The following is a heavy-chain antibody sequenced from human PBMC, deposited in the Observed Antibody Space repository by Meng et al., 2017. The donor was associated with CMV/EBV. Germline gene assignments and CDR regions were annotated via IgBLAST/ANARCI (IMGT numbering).Heavy chain of an antibody. CDR2: IYFGGNT. V-gene: IGHV4-39*07. D-gene: IGHD1-7*01. Sequence: GSLRLSCTVSGGSIYSSTFYWGWIRQPPGKGPEWIGRIYFGGNTYYNPSLKSRVTITIDTSKNQFSLKLSPVTAADTAVYYCARYPPKELELQGFDPWGQGTLVTVSS. CDR3: ARYPPKELELQGFDP. J-gene: IGHJ5*02. CDR1: GGSIYSSTFY.